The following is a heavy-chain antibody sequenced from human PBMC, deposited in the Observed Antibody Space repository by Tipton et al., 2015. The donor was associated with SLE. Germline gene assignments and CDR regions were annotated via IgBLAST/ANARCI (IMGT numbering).Heavy chain of an antibody. V-gene: IGHV3-30*02. CDR2: IRYDGSNK. D-gene: IGHD2-15*01. CDR1: GFTFSSYG. J-gene: IGHJ5*02. Sequence: SLRLSCAASGFTFSSYGMHWVRQAPGKGLEWVAFIRYDGSNKYYADSVKGRFTISRDNSKNTLYLQMNSLRAEDTAVYYCAKARIVVSNWFDPWGQGTLVTVSS. CDR3: AKARIVVSNWFDP.